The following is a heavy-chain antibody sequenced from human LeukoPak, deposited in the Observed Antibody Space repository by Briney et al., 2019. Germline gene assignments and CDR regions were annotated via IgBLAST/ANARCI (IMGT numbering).Heavy chain of an antibody. Sequence: SETLSLTCAVYGGSFSGYYWSWIRQPPGKGLEWIGEINHSGSTNYNPSLKSRVTISVDTSKNQFSLKLSSVTAADTAVYYCARRKSYYYYYMDVWGKGTTVTVSS. J-gene: IGHJ6*03. V-gene: IGHV4-34*01. CDR3: ARRKSYYYYYMDV. CDR2: INHSGST. CDR1: GGSFSGYY.